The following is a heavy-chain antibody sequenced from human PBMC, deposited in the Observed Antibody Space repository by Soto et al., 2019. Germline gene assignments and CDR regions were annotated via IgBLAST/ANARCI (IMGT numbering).Heavy chain of an antibody. CDR3: AKDYCSGGSCYIVDY. CDR1: GFTFGSYA. Sequence: GGSLILSCAASGFTFGSYAMSWVRQAPGKGLEWVSAISGSGGSTYYADSVKGRFTISRDNSKNTLYLQMNSLRAEDTAVYYCAKDYCSGGSCYIVDYWGQGTLVTVSS. V-gene: IGHV3-23*01. D-gene: IGHD2-15*01. CDR2: ISGSGGST. J-gene: IGHJ4*02.